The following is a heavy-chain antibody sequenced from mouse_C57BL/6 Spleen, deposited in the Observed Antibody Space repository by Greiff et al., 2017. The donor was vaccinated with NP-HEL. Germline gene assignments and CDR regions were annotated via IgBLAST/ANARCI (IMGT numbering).Heavy chain of an antibody. CDR2: IWPGGGT. J-gene: IGHJ3*01. V-gene: IGHV2-9-1*01. Sequence: QVQLQQSGPGLVAPSPCLSISCTASGFSLTSYAISWVRQPPGKGLEWLGVIWPGGGTTYYSALKTRLSISKDNSKSQIFLKMNSLQTDDAAGYYCARIENPKLLADWGKGTLVTVSA. CDR1: GFSLTSYA. CDR3: ARIENPKLLAD.